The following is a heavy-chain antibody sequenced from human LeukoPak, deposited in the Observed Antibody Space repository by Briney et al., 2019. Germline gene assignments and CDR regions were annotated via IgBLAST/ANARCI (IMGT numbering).Heavy chain of an antibody. Sequence: SQTLSPTCAVSGGSISSGGYSWSWIRQPPGKGLEWIGSIYHSGSTNYNPSLKSRVTISVDTSKNQFSLKLSSVTAADTAVYYCASPVNWGQGTLVTVSS. V-gene: IGHV4-30-2*03. CDR1: GGSISSGGYS. J-gene: IGHJ4*02. CDR3: ASPVN. CDR2: IYHSGST.